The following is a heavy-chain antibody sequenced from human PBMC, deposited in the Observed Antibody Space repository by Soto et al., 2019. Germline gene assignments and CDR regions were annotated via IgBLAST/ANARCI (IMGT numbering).Heavy chain of an antibody. D-gene: IGHD1-1*01. Sequence: QVHLVQSGAEVREPGASVKISCKASGFTFTTHPIHWVRQAPDQRLEWMGWINPGNGYSDYSQKFQGRVTFTRDTSANTAYTELNSLRAEDTALYYCASRPGLDTGPFDYWGQGTLVTVSS. J-gene: IGHJ4*02. CDR2: INPGNGYS. CDR3: ASRPGLDTGPFDY. CDR1: GFTFTTHP. V-gene: IGHV1-3*01.